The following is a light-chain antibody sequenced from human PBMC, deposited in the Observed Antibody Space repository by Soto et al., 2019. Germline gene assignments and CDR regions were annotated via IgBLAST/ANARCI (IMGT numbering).Light chain of an antibody. Sequence: DIVMTQTPLSSPVTLGQPASISCRSSQSLVHSDGNTYLSWLQQRPGQPPRLLIYKISNRFSGVPYGCCGSWAGTDFTLKISLVESEHVGDYYCMQASRLHTFGQGTKLESK. CDR1: QSLVHSDGNTY. CDR3: MQASRLHT. J-gene: IGKJ2*01. V-gene: IGKV2-24*01. CDR2: KIS.